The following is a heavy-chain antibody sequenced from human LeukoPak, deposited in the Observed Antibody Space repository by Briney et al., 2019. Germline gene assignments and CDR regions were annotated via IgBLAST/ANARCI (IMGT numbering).Heavy chain of an antibody. Sequence: ASVKVSCKASGGTFSSYAISWGRQAPGQGLEWMGGIIPIFGTANYAQKFQGRVTITADESTSTAYMELSSLRSEDTAVYYCARDQASTTGTTFDYWGQGTLVTVSS. D-gene: IGHD1-1*01. CDR1: GGTFSSYA. CDR2: IIPIFGTA. CDR3: ARDQASTTGTTFDY. J-gene: IGHJ4*02. V-gene: IGHV1-69*13.